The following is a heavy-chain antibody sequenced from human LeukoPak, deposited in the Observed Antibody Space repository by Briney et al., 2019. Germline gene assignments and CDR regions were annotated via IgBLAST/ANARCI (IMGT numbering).Heavy chain of an antibody. Sequence: PSETLSLTCAVYGGSFSGYYWSWIRQPPGKGLEWIGEINHSGSTNYSPSLKSRVTISVDTSKNQFSLKLTSVTAADTAVYYCARSRRYDYYGMASGAKGPRSPSP. CDR3: ARSRRYDYYGMAS. CDR2: INHSGST. V-gene: IGHV4-34*01. D-gene: IGHD1-14*01. CDR1: GGSFSGYY. J-gene: IGHJ6*02.